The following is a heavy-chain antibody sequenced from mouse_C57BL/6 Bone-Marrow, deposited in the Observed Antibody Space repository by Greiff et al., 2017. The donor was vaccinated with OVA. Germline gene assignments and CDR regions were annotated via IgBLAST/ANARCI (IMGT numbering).Heavy chain of an antibody. D-gene: IGHD2-1*01. CDR2: IDPETGGT. Sequence: VQLQQSGAELVRPGASVTLSCKASGYTFTDYEMHWVKQTPVHGLEWIGAIDPETGGTAYNQKFKGKAILTADKSSSTAYMELRSLTSEDSAVYYYTRNYGNSDYYAMDYWGQGTSVTVSS. J-gene: IGHJ4*01. CDR1: GYTFTDYE. CDR3: TRNYGNSDYYAMDY. V-gene: IGHV1-15*01.